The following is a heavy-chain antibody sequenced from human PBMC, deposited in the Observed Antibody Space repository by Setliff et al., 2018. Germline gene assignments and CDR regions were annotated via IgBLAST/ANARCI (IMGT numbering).Heavy chain of an antibody. V-gene: IGHV4-34*10. J-gene: IGHJ3*01. Sequence: SETLSLTCTVYGVSLSDYYWGWVRQSPGKGLDWIGEINHSGNTNYDPSLEGRISISVDTSKSQFSLRLSSVTAAGTAVYYCARDDYDSGGYYYGSFDVWGQGTQVTVS. D-gene: IGHD3-22*01. CDR3: ARDDYDSGGYYYGSFDV. CDR2: INHSGNT. CDR1: GVSLSDYY.